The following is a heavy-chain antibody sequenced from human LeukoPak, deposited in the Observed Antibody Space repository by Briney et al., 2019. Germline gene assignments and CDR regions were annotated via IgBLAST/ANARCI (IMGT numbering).Heavy chain of an antibody. Sequence: GGSLRLSCAASGFTFSHYAIHWVRQAPGKGLEWVAVISYEGGTQHYADSVKGRFIISRDNPRNTLYLQMNILRTEDTAVYYCAKEGTPQVSTWYDLWGQGTQVIVSS. CDR2: ISYEGGTQ. CDR1: GFTFSHYA. V-gene: IGHV3-30*18. J-gene: IGHJ5*02. CDR3: AKEGTPQVSTWYDL. D-gene: IGHD3-10*01.